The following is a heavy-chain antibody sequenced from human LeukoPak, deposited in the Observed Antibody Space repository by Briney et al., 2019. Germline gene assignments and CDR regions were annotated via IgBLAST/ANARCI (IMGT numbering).Heavy chain of an antibody. Sequence: SETLSLTCAVYGGSFSGYYWSWIRQPPGKGLEWIGEINHSGSTNYNPSLKSRVTISVDTSKNQFSMKLSSVTAADTAVYYCARDPPMYYYDSSGYYHPFDYWGQGTLVTVSS. D-gene: IGHD3-22*01. J-gene: IGHJ4*02. CDR1: GGSFSGYY. CDR2: INHSGST. V-gene: IGHV4-34*01. CDR3: ARDPPMYYYDSSGYYHPFDY.